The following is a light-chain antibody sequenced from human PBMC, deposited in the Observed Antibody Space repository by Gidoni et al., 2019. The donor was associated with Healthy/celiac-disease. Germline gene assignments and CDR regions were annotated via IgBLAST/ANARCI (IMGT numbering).Light chain of an antibody. J-gene: IGKJ1*01. CDR2: AAS. CDR1: QSISSY. CDR3: QQSYSTPPWT. Sequence: DIQMTQSPSSLSASVGDRVTITCRASQSISSYLNWYQQKPGKAPKLLIYAASSLQSGVPSRFSGSGSGTDVTLTISSLQPEEFATYYCQQSYSTPPWTFGQGTKVESK. V-gene: IGKV1-39*01.